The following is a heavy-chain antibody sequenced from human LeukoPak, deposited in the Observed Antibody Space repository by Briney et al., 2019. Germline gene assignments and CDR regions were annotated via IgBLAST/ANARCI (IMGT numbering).Heavy chain of an antibody. CDR3: AKDRPNYYGSNGHYYRRDGDY. J-gene: IGHJ4*02. D-gene: IGHD3-22*01. CDR2: ASGDGGAT. V-gene: IGHV3-23*01. Sequence: GGSLRLSCAASGFTFSSYAMSWVRQSTGKGLEWVSSASGDGGATYYSNSVKGRFTISRDNSRNTLYLQMNSLRAEDTAVYYCAKDRPNYYGSNGHYYRRDGDYWGQGTLVTVSS. CDR1: GFTFSSYA.